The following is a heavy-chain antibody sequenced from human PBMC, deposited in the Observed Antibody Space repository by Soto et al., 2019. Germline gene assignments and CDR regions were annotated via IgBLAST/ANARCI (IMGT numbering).Heavy chain of an antibody. CDR2: IYYSGST. Sequence: SETLSLTCTVSGGSISSGDYYWSWIRQPPGKGLEWIGYIYYSGSTYYNPSLKSRVTISVDTSKNQFSLKLSSVTAADTAVYYCARQSQEMDTAMVTLHFDYWGQGTLVTVSS. CDR3: ARQSQEMDTAMVTLHFDY. V-gene: IGHV4-30-4*01. CDR1: GGSISSGDYY. J-gene: IGHJ4*02. D-gene: IGHD5-18*01.